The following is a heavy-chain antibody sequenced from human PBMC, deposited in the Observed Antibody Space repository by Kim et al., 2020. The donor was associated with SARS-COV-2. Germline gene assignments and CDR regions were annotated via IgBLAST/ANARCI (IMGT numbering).Heavy chain of an antibody. CDR1: GFTFSSYG. V-gene: IGHV3-30*18. D-gene: IGHD3-10*01. Sequence: GGSLRLSCAASGFTFSSYGMHWVRQAPGKGLEWVAVISYDGSNKYYADSVKGRFTISRDNSKNTLYLQMNSLRAEDTAVYYCAKPLYYGLGSYPNYFDYWGQGTLVTVSS. J-gene: IGHJ4*02. CDR3: AKPLYYGLGSYPNYFDY. CDR2: ISYDGSNK.